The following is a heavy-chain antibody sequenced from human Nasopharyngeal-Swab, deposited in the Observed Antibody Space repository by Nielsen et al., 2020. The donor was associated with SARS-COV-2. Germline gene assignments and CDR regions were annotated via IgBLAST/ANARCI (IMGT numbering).Heavy chain of an antibody. Sequence: SETLSLTCTVSGASISGGPYYWSWIRQPAGRGLEWVGRIYTDGSTNFNPSLKSRVTISVDTYKNQVSLKVTSVTAADTAVYYCASTSTDIATIAYFDYWGQGTLVTVSS. V-gene: IGHV4-61*02. CDR3: ASTSTDIATIAYFDY. CDR2: IYTDGST. D-gene: IGHD5-24*01. J-gene: IGHJ4*02. CDR1: GASISGGPYY.